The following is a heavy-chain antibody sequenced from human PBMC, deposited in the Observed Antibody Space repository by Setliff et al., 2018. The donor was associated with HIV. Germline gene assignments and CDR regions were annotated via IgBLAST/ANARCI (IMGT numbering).Heavy chain of an antibody. J-gene: IGHJ6*02. CDR3: ARGPAYYDYVWGSYRQRRDYGMDV. CDR2: GYHNGKS. V-gene: IGHV4-59*12. Sequence: SETLSLTCTVSDSGTYYWTWIRQPPGKGLEWIGYGYHNGKSDYNPSLESRVTISVDTSKNQFSLKLSSVTAADTAVYYCARGPAYYDYVWGSYRQRRDYGMDVWGQGTTVTVSS. D-gene: IGHD3-16*02. CDR1: DSGTYY.